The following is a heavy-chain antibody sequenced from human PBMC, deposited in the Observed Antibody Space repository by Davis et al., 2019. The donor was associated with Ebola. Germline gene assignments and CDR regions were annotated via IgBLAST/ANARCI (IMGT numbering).Heavy chain of an antibody. CDR1: GFTFSSYG. V-gene: IGHV3-30*18. D-gene: IGHD2-21*02. J-gene: IGHJ4*02. CDR3: AKTRSVVVVTASPFDY. CDR2: ISYDGSNK. Sequence: PAGSLRLSCAASGFTFSSYGMHWVRQAPGKGLEWVAVISYDGSNKYYADSVKGRFTISRDNSKNTLYLQMNSLRAEDTAVYYCAKTRSVVVVTASPFDYWGQGTLVTVSS.